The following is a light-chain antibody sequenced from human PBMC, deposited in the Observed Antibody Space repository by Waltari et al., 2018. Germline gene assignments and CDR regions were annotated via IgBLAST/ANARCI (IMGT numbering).Light chain of an antibody. CDR2: AAS. V-gene: IGKV1-39*01. J-gene: IGKJ2*01. Sequence: DIQMTQSPSSLSTSVGDRVPIPCRASQSISTYLNWYQQTPGKAPKLLIYAASSLQSGVPSRFSGSGSGTDFTLTISSLQPEDFVTYYCQQSYSTPRTFGQGTRLEIK. CDR3: QQSYSTPRT. CDR1: QSISTY.